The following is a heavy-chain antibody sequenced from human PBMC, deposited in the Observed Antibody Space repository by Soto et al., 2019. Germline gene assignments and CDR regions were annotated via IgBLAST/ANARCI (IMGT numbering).Heavy chain of an antibody. CDR2: IYYSGST. V-gene: IGHV4-31*03. CDR1: GGSISSGGYY. CDR3: ARDHASPYSSSWPDY. J-gene: IGHJ4*02. Sequence: SETLSLTCTVSGGSISSGGYYWAWIRQHPGKGLEWIGYIYYSGSTYYNPSLKSRVTISVDTSKNQFSLKLSSVTAADTAVYYCARDHASPYSSSWPDYWGQGTLVTVSS. D-gene: IGHD6-13*01.